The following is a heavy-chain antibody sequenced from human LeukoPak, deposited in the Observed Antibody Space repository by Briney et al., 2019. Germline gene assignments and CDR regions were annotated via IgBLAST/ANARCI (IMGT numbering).Heavy chain of an antibody. CDR3: ARRLATAGDC. J-gene: IGHJ4*02. Sequence: SETLSLTCTVSGGSISSGSFYWGWIRQPPGKGLEWIGSIHYSGSTYYNPSLKSRVTISVDTSKNQFSLKLSSVTAADTAVYYCARRLATAGDCWGQGTLVTVSS. CDR2: IHYSGST. D-gene: IGHD6-13*01. V-gene: IGHV4-39*01. CDR1: GGSISSGSFY.